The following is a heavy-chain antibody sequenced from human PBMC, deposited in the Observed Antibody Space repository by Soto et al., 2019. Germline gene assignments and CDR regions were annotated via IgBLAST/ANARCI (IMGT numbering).Heavy chain of an antibody. Sequence: GESLKISCKGSGYTFSDYWIAWVRQMPGKGLEWMGIIYPGDSDTRYSPSFPGQVTISADKSINTAYLQWSSLKASDTAVYYCARAPPGRDGYNKFDFWGQGTLVTVSS. D-gene: IGHD5-12*01. V-gene: IGHV5-51*01. CDR3: ARAPPGRDGYNKFDF. CDR1: GYTFSDYW. J-gene: IGHJ4*02. CDR2: IYPGDSDT.